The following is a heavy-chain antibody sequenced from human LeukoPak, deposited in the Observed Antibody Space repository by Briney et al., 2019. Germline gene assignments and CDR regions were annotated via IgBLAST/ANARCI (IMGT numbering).Heavy chain of an antibody. CDR1: GYTFTNYW. CDR3: ALSNEAFDSAGYFDY. V-gene: IGHV5-51*01. J-gene: IGHJ4*02. D-gene: IGHD3-22*01. Sequence: GASLKISCKGSGYTFTNYWVGWVRQMPGKGLEWMGTIYPNNSDSRYNPPFRGQVTISVDRSITTAYLLWKSLKASDTAIYYCALSNEAFDSAGYFDYWGQGTLVTVSS. CDR2: IYPNNSDS.